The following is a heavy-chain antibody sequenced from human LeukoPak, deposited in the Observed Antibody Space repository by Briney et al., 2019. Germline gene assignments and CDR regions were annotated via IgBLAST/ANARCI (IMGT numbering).Heavy chain of an antibody. J-gene: IGHJ4*02. CDR3: ARIGYCSSTSCYTHLFDY. V-gene: IGHV3-7*01. D-gene: IGHD2-2*02. CDR2: IKQDGSEK. CDR1: GFTFSSYW. Sequence: GESLKISCAASGFTFSSYWMSWVRQAPGKGLEWVANIKQDGSEKYYVDSVKGRFTISRDNAKNSLYLQMNSLRAEDTAVYYCARIGYCSSTSCYTHLFDYWGQGTLVTVSS.